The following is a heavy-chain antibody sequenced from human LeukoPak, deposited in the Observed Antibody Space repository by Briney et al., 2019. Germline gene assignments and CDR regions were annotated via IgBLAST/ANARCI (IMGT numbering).Heavy chain of an antibody. CDR2: INHSGST. V-gene: IGHV4-34*01. CDR3: ARPFLRFSSGWHFDY. CDR1: GGSFSGYY. J-gene: IGHJ4*02. Sequence: PETLSLTCAVYGGSFSGYYWSWIRQPPGKGLEWIGEINHSGSTNYNPSLKSRVTISVDTSKSQFSLKLSSVTAADTAIYYCARPFLRFSSGWHFDYWGQGILVTVSS. D-gene: IGHD6-19*01.